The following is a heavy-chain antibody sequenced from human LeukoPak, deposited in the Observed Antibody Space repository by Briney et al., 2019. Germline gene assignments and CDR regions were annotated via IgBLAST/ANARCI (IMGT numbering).Heavy chain of an antibody. V-gene: IGHV4-38-2*02. CDR1: GYSISSGYY. J-gene: IGHJ4*02. D-gene: IGHD2-15*01. Sequence: PSETLSLTCAVSGYSISSGYYRGWIRPPPGKGLGWVGIIYDSGSTYYNPSLKSRVTISVDTSKNQFSLKLSSVTAADTAVYYCARDLLGYCSGGSCYFGGASFDYWGQGTLVTVSS. CDR3: ARDLLGYCSGGSCYFGGASFDY. CDR2: IYDSGST.